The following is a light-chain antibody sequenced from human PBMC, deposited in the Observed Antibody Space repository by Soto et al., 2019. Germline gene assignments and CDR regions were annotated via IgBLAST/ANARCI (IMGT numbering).Light chain of an antibody. CDR1: SSDVGGYNY. Sequence: QSALTQPASVSGSPGQAITISCTGTSSDVGGYNYVSWYQQHPGKAPKLMIYELSNRPSGVSDRFSGSKSANTASLTISGLQAEDEADYYCTSYTSNNTPVFGTGTKLTVL. CDR3: TSYTSNNTPV. J-gene: IGLJ1*01. V-gene: IGLV2-14*01. CDR2: ELS.